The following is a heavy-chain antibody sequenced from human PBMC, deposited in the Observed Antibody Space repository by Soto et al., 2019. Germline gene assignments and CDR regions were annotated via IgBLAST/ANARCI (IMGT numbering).Heavy chain of an antibody. D-gene: IGHD5-12*01. CDR1: GGSISSGSW. V-gene: IGHV4-4*02. Sequence: QVQLQESGPGLVKPSGTLSLTCTVSGGSISSGSWWSGVRQPPGMGLEWIWEIYHSGSTNYNPSLEGHVPMSLATSKDQFSLKLTSVTAADTAIYHCATSGYPPPWGWGQGNLVTVSS. CDR2: IYHSGST. CDR3: ATSGYPPPWG. J-gene: IGHJ4*02.